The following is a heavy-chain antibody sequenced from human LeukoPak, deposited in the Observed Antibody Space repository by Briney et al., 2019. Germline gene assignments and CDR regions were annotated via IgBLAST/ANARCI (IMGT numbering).Heavy chain of an antibody. Sequence: SETLSLTCTVSGGSISSGDYYWSWIRQPPGKGLEWIGYIYYTGSTYYNPSLKSRVTISVDTSKSQFSLKLSSVTAADTALYYCAVQVVAGNSFDYWGQGALVTVSS. J-gene: IGHJ4*02. CDR1: GGSISSGDYY. V-gene: IGHV4-30-4*01. CDR2: IYYTGST. D-gene: IGHD6-19*01. CDR3: AVQVVAGNSFDY.